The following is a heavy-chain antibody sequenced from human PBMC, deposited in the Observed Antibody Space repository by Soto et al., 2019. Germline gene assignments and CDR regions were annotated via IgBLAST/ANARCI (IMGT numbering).Heavy chain of an antibody. Sequence: QVQLVESGGGVVQPGRSLRLYCAASGFTFSSYGMHWVRQAPGKGLEWVAVIWSDGSNKYYADSVKGRFTISRDNSKNTLYLQMNSLRAEDTAVYYCAREFWSGPFDYWGQGTLVTVSS. CDR2: IWSDGSNK. CDR3: AREFWSGPFDY. J-gene: IGHJ4*02. V-gene: IGHV3-33*01. D-gene: IGHD3-3*01. CDR1: GFTFSSYG.